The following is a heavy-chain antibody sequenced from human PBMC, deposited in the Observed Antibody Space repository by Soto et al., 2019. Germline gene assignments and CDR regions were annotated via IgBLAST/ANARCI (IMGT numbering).Heavy chain of an antibody. Sequence: QVQLLQSGAEVRKPGSSVKVSCKASGGTFNTYTFSWVRQAPGQGLEWMGRIIPMLNVANYAQKFQGRVTITADKSTSTSYMELSNLRSEDTAVYYCATGLSPYDVSSYSALFDYWGQGTLVTGSS. CDR1: GGTFNTYT. CDR2: IIPMLNVA. CDR3: ATGLSPYDVSSYSALFDY. D-gene: IGHD3-22*01. J-gene: IGHJ4*02. V-gene: IGHV1-69*02.